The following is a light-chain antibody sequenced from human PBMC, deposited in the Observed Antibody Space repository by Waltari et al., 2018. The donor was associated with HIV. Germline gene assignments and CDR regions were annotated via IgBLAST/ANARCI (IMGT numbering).Light chain of an antibody. CDR2: LGS. V-gene: IGKV2-28*01. CDR3: MQALQTPPT. J-gene: IGKJ2*01. Sequence: EPASISCSSSQSLLHSNGYNFLDWYLQKPGQSPQLLIYLGSNRASGVPDRFSGSGSGTDFTLNISRMEAEDVGVYYCMQALQTPPTFGQGTKLEIK. CDR1: QSLLHSNGYNF.